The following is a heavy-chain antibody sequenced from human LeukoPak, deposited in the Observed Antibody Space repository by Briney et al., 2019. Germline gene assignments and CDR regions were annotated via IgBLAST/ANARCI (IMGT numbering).Heavy chain of an antibody. Sequence: ASVKVSCKASGYTFTSYGISWVRQAPGQGLEWMGWISAYNGNTNYAQKLQGRVTMTTDPSTSTAYMELRSLRSDDTAVYYCARAWGSIAVAAIDYWGQGTLVTVSS. CDR1: GYTFTSYG. J-gene: IGHJ4*02. CDR3: ARAWGSIAVAAIDY. V-gene: IGHV1-18*04. CDR2: ISAYNGNT. D-gene: IGHD6-19*01.